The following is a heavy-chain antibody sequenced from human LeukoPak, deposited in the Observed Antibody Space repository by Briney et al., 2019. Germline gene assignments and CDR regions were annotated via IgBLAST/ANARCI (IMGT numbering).Heavy chain of an antibody. D-gene: IGHD4-17*01. CDR2: ISGSGGST. V-gene: IGHV3-23*01. J-gene: IGHJ5*02. CDR1: GFTFSSYA. Sequence: GGSLRLSCAASGFTFSSYAMSWVRQAPGKGLEWVSAISGSGGSTYYADSVKGRFTISRDHSKNTLYLQMNSLRAEDTAVYYCASRGDDDGDYEGFDPWGQGTLVTVST. CDR3: ASRGDDDGDYEGFDP.